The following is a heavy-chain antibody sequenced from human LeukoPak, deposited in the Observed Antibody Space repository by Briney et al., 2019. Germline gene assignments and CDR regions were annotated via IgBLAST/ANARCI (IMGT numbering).Heavy chain of an antibody. CDR1: GGSVSSYY. CDR3: ATADGYTSA. CDR2: IYVSGTT. J-gene: IGHJ5*02. Sequence: TSETLSLTCTISGGSVSSYYWSWVPQPAGKGLEWIGRIYVSGTTKYNPSLKSRVTMSVDTSKRQFSLKLSSVTAADTAIYYCATADGYTSAWGQGTLVTVSS. V-gene: IGHV4-4*07. D-gene: IGHD5-24*01.